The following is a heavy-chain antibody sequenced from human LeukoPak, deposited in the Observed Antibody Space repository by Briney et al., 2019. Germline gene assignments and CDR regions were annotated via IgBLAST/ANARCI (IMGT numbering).Heavy chain of an antibody. CDR3: ARILEAAMSTYAMDV. CDR1: GGSISSYY. Sequence: SETLSLTCTVSGGSISSYYWSWIRQPPGKGLEWIGYIYYSGSTNYNPSLKSRVTISVDTSKNQFSLKLSSVTAADTAVYYCARILEAAMSTYAMDVWGQGTTVTVSS. V-gene: IGHV4-59*01. CDR2: IYYSGST. J-gene: IGHJ6*02. D-gene: IGHD3-16*01.